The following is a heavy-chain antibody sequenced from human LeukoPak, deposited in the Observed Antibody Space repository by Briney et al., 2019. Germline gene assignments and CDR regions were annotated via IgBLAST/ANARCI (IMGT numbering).Heavy chain of an antibody. J-gene: IGHJ4*02. CDR2: IHYSGST. V-gene: IGHV4-59*01. CDR3: ARGGHYYDY. Sequence: TSETLSLTCTVSVGSISSYYWSWIRQPPGKGLEWIGYIHYSGSTNYNPSLKSRVTMSVDTSKNQFSLKLSPVTAADTAVYYCARGGHYYDYWGQGTLVTVSS. CDR1: VGSISSYY.